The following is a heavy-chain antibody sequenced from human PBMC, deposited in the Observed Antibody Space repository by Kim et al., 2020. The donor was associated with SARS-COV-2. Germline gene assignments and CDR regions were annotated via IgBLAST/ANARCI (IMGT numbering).Heavy chain of an antibody. J-gene: IGHJ3*02. CDR3: ARVARITIFGVVNSAFDI. D-gene: IGHD3-3*01. CDR1: GGSISSGGYY. CDR2: IYYSGST. V-gene: IGHV4-31*03. Sequence: SETLSLTCTVSGGSISSGGYYWSWIRQHPGKGLEWIGYIYYSGSTYYNPSIKSRVTISVDTSKNQFSLKLSSVTAADTAVYYCARVARITIFGVVNSAFDIWGQGTMVTVSS.